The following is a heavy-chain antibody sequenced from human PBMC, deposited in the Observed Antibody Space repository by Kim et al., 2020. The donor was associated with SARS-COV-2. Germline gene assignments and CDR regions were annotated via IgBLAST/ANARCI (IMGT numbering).Heavy chain of an antibody. D-gene: IGHD6-6*01. CDR3: ARGIAARPTEFDY. Sequence: YAQGFTGRFVFSLDTSVSTAYLQISSLKAEYTAVYYCARGIAARPTEFDYWGQGTLVTVSS. V-gene: IGHV7-4-1*02. J-gene: IGHJ4*02.